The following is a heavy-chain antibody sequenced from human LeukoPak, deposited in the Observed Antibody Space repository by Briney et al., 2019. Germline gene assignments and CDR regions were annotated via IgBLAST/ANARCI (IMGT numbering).Heavy chain of an antibody. CDR2: IWYDGSNK. CDR1: GLTFSSYG. D-gene: IGHD5-18*01. Sequence: GRSLRLSCAASGLTFSSYGMHWVRQAPGKGLEGVAVIWYDGSNKYYADSVKGRFTISRDNSKNTLYLQMNSLRAEDTAVYYCARGGGYSYGLPWDYWGQGTLVTVSS. J-gene: IGHJ4*02. CDR3: ARGGGYSYGLPWDY. V-gene: IGHV3-33*01.